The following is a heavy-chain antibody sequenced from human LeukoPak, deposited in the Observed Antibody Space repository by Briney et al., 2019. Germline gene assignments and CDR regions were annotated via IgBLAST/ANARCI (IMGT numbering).Heavy chain of an antibody. CDR1: GYTFSSHD. Sequence: ASVKVSCKASGYTFSSHDINWVRQVPGQGLEWMGWMNPNSGNTGYAQKFQGRVTMTRDTSISTAYMELSSLRSEDTAVYFCARSNYGGKRWFDPWGQGTLVIVSP. CDR2: MNPNSGNT. J-gene: IGHJ5*02. V-gene: IGHV1-8*01. D-gene: IGHD4-23*01. CDR3: ARSNYGGKRWFDP.